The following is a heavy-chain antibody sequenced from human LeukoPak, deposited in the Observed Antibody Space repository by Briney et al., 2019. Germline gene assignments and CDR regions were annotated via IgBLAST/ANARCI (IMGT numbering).Heavy chain of an antibody. Sequence: GGSLRLSCAASGFTFSSYGMHWVRQAPGKGLEWVADIWYDGSNKYYADSVKGRFTISRDNSKNTLYLQMNSLRAEDTAVYYCARDSVTTVTTDALQYYYYGMDVWGQGTTVTVSS. CDR1: GFTFSSYG. CDR3: ARDSVTTVTTDALQYYYYGMDV. D-gene: IGHD4-17*01. CDR2: IWYDGSNK. J-gene: IGHJ6*02. V-gene: IGHV3-33*01.